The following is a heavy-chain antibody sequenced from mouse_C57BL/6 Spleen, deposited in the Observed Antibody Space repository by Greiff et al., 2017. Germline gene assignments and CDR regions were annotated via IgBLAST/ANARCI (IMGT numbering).Heavy chain of an antibody. D-gene: IGHD4-1*01. CDR2: IYPRDGST. Sequence: QVQLQQSDAELVKPGASVKISCKVSGYTFTDHTIHWMKQRPEQGLEWIGYIYPRDGSTKYNEKFKGKATLTVDKSSSTAYMELRSLTSEDTAVYYCARGTGTRHFDYWGQGTTLTVSS. V-gene: IGHV1-78*01. CDR3: ARGTGTRHFDY. J-gene: IGHJ2*01. CDR1: GYTFTDHT.